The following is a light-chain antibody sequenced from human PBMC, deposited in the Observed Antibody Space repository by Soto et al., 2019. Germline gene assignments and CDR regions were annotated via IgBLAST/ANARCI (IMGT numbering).Light chain of an antibody. CDR3: QHYNNYPVT. CDR2: GAS. Sequence: IQMTQSPLLLSASVGDRVTITCRASQAISTYLAWFQQKPGKAPKSLIFGASSLQSGVPSRFSGSGSGTDFTLTISSLQPEDVATYFCQHYNNYPVTFGQGTRLEIK. J-gene: IGKJ5*01. CDR1: QAISTY. V-gene: IGKV1-16*01.